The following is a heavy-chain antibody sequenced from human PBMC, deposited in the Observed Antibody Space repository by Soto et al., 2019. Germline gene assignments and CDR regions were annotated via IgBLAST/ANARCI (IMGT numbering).Heavy chain of an antibody. D-gene: IGHD3-22*01. J-gene: IGHJ4*02. Sequence: ASVKVSCKASGGTFSSYAISWVRQAPGQGLEWMGGIIPIFGTANYAQKFQGRVTITADESTSTAYMELSSLRSEDTAVYYCAIPPSTYYYDSSGYQIDYWGQGTLVTVSS. V-gene: IGHV1-69*13. CDR1: GGTFSSYA. CDR3: AIPPSTYYYDSSGYQIDY. CDR2: IIPIFGTA.